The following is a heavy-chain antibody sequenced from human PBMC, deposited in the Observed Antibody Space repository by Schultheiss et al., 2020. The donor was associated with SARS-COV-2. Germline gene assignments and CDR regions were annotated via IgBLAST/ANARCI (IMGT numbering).Heavy chain of an antibody. Sequence: GGSLRLSCAASAFTVSGNYMTWVRQAPGKGLEWVGRIRSKADGGTTSYAPSVKGRFTFSRDDSRNTLYLQMNSLKIEDTAMYYCTSLGYCRTGTCQYWGQGTLVTVSS. CDR3: TSLGYCRTGTCQY. V-gene: IGHV3-15*01. J-gene: IGHJ4*02. CDR2: IRSKADGGTT. CDR1: AFTVSGNY. D-gene: IGHD2-15*01.